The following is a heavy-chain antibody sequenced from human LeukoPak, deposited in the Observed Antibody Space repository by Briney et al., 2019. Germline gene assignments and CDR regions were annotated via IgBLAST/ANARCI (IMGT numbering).Heavy chain of an antibody. D-gene: IGHD3-22*01. CDR3: ARTYYFDISAYYCDY. CDR1: GFTFSSYS. Sequence: PGGSQRLSCAASGFTFSSYSMNWVRQAPGKGLEWVSYISSGSNIIFYADSVKGRFTISRDNAKNSLYLQMNSLRDEDTAVYYCARTYYFDISAYYCDYWGQGTLVTVSS. V-gene: IGHV3-48*02. CDR2: ISSGSNII. J-gene: IGHJ4*02.